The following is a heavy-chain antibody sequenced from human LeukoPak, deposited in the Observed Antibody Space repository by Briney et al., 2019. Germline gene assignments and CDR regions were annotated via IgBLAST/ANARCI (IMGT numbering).Heavy chain of an antibody. V-gene: IGHV1-18*01. CDR3: ARESPLGVVMIRGGFDY. D-gene: IGHD3-3*01. CDR1: GGTFSSYA. CDR2: ISAYNGNT. Sequence: GASVKVSCKASGGTFSSYAISWVRQAPGQGLEWMGWISAYNGNTNYAQKLQGRVTMTTDTSTSTAYMELRSLRSDDTAVYYCARESPLGVVMIRGGFDYWGQGTLVTVSS. J-gene: IGHJ4*02.